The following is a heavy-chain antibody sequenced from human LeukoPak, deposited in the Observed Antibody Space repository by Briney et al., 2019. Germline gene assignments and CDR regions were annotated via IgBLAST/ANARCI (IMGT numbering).Heavy chain of an antibody. CDR2: ISYDGNNK. Sequence: GGSLRLSCAASGFTFSSYPIHWVRQAPGKGLEWVAVISYDGNNKYYADSVKGRFTISRDNSKNTLYLQMNSLRAEDTAVYYCAGIGSGSYYNLNNWFDPWGQGTLVTVSS. CDR1: GFTFSSYP. V-gene: IGHV3-30*04. CDR3: AGIGSGSYYNLNNWFDP. D-gene: IGHD3-10*01. J-gene: IGHJ5*02.